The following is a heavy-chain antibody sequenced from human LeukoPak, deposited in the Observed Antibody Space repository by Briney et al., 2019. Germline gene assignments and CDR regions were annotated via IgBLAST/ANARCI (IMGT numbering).Heavy chain of an antibody. D-gene: IGHD2-15*01. CDR3: ARLSNAAHADY. CDR2: ISHTGISS. V-gene: IGHV4-38-2*01. CDR1: GYSHSSGYY. J-gene: IGHJ4*02. Sequence: PSETLPLTCGVSGYSHSSGYYWGWIRQPPAKGLEWIATISHTGISSFYNASLKSRVSMSVDTSNNQFSLRLTSLTAADTALYYCARLSNAAHADYWGRGTLVTVSS.